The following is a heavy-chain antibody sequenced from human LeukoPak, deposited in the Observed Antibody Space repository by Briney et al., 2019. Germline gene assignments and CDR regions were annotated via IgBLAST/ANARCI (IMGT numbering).Heavy chain of an antibody. Sequence: GGSLRLSCAASGFTFSSYAMHWVRRAPGKGLEWVAVISYDGSNKYYADSVKGRFTISRDNSNNTLYLQMNSLRAEDAAVYYCARGTGAYGSGSYYVDYWGQGTLVTVSS. J-gene: IGHJ4*02. V-gene: IGHV3-30*04. CDR1: GFTFSSYA. D-gene: IGHD3-10*01. CDR3: ARGTGAYGSGSYYVDY. CDR2: ISYDGSNK.